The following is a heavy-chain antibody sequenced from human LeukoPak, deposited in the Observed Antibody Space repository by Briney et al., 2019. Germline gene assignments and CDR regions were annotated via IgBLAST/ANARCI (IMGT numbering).Heavy chain of an antibody. Sequence: ASVKVSCKASGYTFSIYAISWVRPAPGLGLEWMGRIIPMSNTVDYAQRFQDRVTITADKSTGTAYMELSSPRSDDTAVYYCARGFCTSGHCYNDFDYWGQGTQVTVSS. J-gene: IGHJ4*03. CDR2: IIPMSNTV. CDR3: ARGFCTSGHCYNDFDY. CDR1: GYTFSIYA. D-gene: IGHD2-15*01. V-gene: IGHV1-69*06.